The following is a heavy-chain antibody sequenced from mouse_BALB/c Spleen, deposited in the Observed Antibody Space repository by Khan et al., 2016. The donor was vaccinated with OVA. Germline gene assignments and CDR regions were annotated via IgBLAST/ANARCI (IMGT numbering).Heavy chain of an antibody. CDR3: TSNGYVARFTY. D-gene: IGHD2-2*01. V-gene: IGHV1S135*01. CDR1: GYSFTSYY. CDR2: IDPFSGGT. Sequence: EVQLQESGPELVKPGASVKISCKASGYSFTSYYIHWVMQSHGTSLEWIGYIDPFSGGTTYNQKFKGKATLTVDTSSSTAYIHLSNLTSEDSAAYYCTSNGYVARFTYWGQGTLVSVSA. J-gene: IGHJ3*01.